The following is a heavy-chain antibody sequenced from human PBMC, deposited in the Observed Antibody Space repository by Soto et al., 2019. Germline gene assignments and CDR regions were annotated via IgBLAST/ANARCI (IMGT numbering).Heavy chain of an antibody. Sequence: PGGSLRLSCAASGFTFSSYGMHWVRQAPGKGLEWVAVISYDGSNKYCADSVKGRFTISRDNSKNTLYLQMNSLRAEDTAVYYCAKDQLWFGELLHENFDYWGQGTLVTVSS. CDR2: ISYDGSNK. D-gene: IGHD3-10*01. CDR1: GFTFSSYG. V-gene: IGHV3-30*18. CDR3: AKDQLWFGELLHENFDY. J-gene: IGHJ4*02.